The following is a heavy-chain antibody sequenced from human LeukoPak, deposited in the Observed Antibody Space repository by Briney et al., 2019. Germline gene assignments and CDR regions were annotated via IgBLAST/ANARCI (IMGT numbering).Heavy chain of an antibody. V-gene: IGHV3-48*01. CDR2: ISSSSSTI. CDR3: ARGAYYYED. CDR1: GFTFSSSA. D-gene: IGHD3-22*01. J-gene: IGHJ4*02. Sequence: GSLRLSCAASGFTFSSSAMSWVRQAPGKGLEWVSYISSSSSTIYYADSVKGRFTISRDNAKNSLYLQMNSLRAEDTAVYYCARGAYYYEDWGQGTLVTVSS.